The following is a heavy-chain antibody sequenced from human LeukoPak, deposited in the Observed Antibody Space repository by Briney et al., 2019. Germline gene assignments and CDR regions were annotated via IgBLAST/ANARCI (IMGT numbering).Heavy chain of an antibody. Sequence: GGSLRLSCAASGFTFSSYSMNWVRQAPGKGLEWVSSISSSSSYIYYADSVKGRFTISRDNSKNSLYLQMNSLRAEDTAVYYCARKVRWQLDQKGHAFDNWGQGTMVTVSS. CDR1: GFTFSSYS. J-gene: IGHJ3*02. V-gene: IGHV3-21*01. D-gene: IGHD1/OR15-1a*01. CDR2: ISSSSSYI. CDR3: ARKVRWQLDQKGHAFDN.